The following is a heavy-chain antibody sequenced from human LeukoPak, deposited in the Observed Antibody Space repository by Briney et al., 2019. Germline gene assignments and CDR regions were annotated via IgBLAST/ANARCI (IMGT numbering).Heavy chain of an antibody. D-gene: IGHD2/OR15-2a*01. Sequence: SETLSLTCAVYGGSFSGYYWSWIRQPPGKGLEWIGEINHSGSTNYNPSLKSRVTISVDTSKNQFSLKLSSVTAADTAVYYCARRELLLSIFKRGFIFDYRGQGTLVTVSS. CDR3: ARRELLLSIFKRGFIFDY. CDR2: INHSGST. CDR1: GGSFSGYY. V-gene: IGHV4-34*01. J-gene: IGHJ4*02.